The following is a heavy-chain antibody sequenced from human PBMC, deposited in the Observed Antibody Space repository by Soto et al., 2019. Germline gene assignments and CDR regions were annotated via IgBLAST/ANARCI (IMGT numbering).Heavy chain of an antibody. J-gene: IGHJ4*02. D-gene: IGHD2-15*01. V-gene: IGHV3-64D*06. CDR2: VRGNGGPP. CDR1: GFTFSSYA. CDR3: VKTRGGNNFDFFD. Sequence: EVQLVESGGGLVQPGGSLRLSCSASGFTFSSYALHWVRQAPGKGLEYISGVRGNGGPPFYADSVKGRFTISRDDSKSTLYLHMSSLSADDAAVYYCVKTRGGNNFDFFDWGQGTLVTVSS.